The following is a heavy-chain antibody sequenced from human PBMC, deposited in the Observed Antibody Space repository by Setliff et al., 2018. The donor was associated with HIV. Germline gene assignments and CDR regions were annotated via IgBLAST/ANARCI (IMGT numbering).Heavy chain of an antibody. CDR2: VYYSGTS. Sequence: SETLSLTCSVSGGSISSTSYYWGWVRQPPGKSLEWIGSVYYSGTSYYSPSLESRVTMSVDTSKNQFSLKLDSVTATDTGVYYCARGSTGYSSIRYRNGLTYYYYIDVWGKGTKVTVSS. J-gene: IGHJ6*03. V-gene: IGHV4-39*01. CDR3: ARGSTGYSSIRYRNGLTYYYYIDV. D-gene: IGHD6-13*01. CDR1: GGSISSTSYY.